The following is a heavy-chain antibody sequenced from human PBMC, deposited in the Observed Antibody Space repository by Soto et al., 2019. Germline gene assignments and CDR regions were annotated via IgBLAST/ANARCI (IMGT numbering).Heavy chain of an antibody. V-gene: IGHV3-73*01. CDR1: GFTFSGSA. J-gene: IGHJ6*02. CDR2: IRSKADTYAT. D-gene: IGHD5-12*01. Sequence: EVQLVESGGGLVQPGGSLKLSCAASGFTFSGSAMHWVRQASGKGLEWVGRIRSKADTYATAYAASVKGRFTISRDDSKNTAYLQMNSLKTEDTAVYYCTRRLGVYGSYYGMDVWGQGTTVTVSS. CDR3: TRRLGVYGSYYGMDV.